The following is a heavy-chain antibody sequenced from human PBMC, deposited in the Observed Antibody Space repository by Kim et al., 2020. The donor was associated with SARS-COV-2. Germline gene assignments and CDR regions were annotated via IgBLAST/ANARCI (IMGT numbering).Heavy chain of an antibody. CDR3: ASQYQLTLDGDAFDI. D-gene: IGHD2-2*01. CDR1: GFTFSSYS. CDR2: ISSSSSYI. V-gene: IGHV3-21*01. Sequence: GGSLRLSCAASGFTFSSYSMNWVRQAPGKGLEWVSSISSSSSYIYYADSVKGRFTISRDNAKNSLYLQMNSLRAEDTAVYYCASQYQLTLDGDAFDIWGQGTMVTVSS. J-gene: IGHJ3*02.